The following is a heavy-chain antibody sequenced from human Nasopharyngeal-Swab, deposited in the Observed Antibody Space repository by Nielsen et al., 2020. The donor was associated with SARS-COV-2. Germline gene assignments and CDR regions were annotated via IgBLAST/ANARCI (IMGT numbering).Heavy chain of an antibody. D-gene: IGHD3-10*01. Sequence: GSLRLSCAVYGGSFSGYYRSWIRQPPGKGLEWIGEINHSGSTNYNPSLKSRVTISVDTSKNQFSLKLSSATAADTAVYYCARSPRGGFDPWGQGTLVTVSS. CDR2: INHSGST. CDR3: ARSPRGGFDP. CDR1: GGSFSGYY. J-gene: IGHJ5*02. V-gene: IGHV4-34*01.